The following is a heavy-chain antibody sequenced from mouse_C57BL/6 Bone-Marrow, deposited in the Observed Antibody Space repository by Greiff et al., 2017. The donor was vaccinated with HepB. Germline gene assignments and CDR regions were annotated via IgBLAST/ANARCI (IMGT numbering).Heavy chain of an antibody. V-gene: IGHV1-50*01. Sequence: QVQLQQPGAELVKPGASVKLSCKASGYTFTSYWMQWVKQRPGQGLEWIGEIDPSDSYTNYNQKFKGKATLTVVTSSSTAYMQRSSLTSEDSAVYFCAREKDYEDAMDYWGQGTSVTVSS. CDR3: AREKDYEDAMDY. CDR1: GYTFTSYW. CDR2: IDPSDSYT. J-gene: IGHJ4*01. D-gene: IGHD1-1*01.